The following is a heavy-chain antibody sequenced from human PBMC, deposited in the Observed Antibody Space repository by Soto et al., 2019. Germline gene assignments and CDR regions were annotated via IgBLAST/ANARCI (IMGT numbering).Heavy chain of an antibody. CDR1: VGSVSSGSYY. J-gene: IGHJ6*01. D-gene: IGHD6-19*01. Sequence: PSETLSLTCTFSVGSVSSGSYYWSWIRQPPWKGLEWIGYIYYSGSTNYNPSLKSRVTISVDTSKNQFSLKLSSVTAADTAVYYCARSGSGWYGGYYHYGMEVLGQGTTVMVS. V-gene: IGHV4-61*01. CDR3: ARSGSGWYGGYYHYGMEV. CDR2: IYYSGST.